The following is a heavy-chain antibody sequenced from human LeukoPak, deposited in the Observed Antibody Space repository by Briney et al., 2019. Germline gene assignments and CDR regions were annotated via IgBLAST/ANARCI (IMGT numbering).Heavy chain of an antibody. J-gene: IGHJ5*02. CDR1: GFIFSQYS. D-gene: IGHD5-12*01. Sequence: GGSLRLSCAASGFIFSQYSMNWVRQAPGKGLEWVSRIRSSSETFYADSVKGRFTISRDNARNLLYLQMNNLRGEDTAIYYCARDAGNSGYGCDLWGQGTLVTVSS. V-gene: IGHV3-48*01. CDR3: ARDAGNSGYGCDL. CDR2: IRSSSET.